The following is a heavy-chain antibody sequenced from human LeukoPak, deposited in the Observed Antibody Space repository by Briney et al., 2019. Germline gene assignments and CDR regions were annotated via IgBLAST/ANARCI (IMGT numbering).Heavy chain of an antibody. CDR3: ARGEQYGSGTVQFDY. CDR2: IYQSGST. Sequence: TSETLSLTCSVSGGSISSSNWWSWVRQPPGKGLEWIGEIYQSGSTNYNPTLKSRVTMSVDKSRNQFSLSLTSVTAADTAVYYCARGEQYGSGTVQFDYWGQGTLVTVSS. D-gene: IGHD3-10*01. V-gene: IGHV4-4*02. J-gene: IGHJ4*02. CDR1: GGSISSSNW.